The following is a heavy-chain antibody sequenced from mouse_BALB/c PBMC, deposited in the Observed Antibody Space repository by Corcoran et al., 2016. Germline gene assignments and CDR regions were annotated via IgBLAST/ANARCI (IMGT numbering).Heavy chain of an antibody. J-gene: IGHJ1*01. CDR1: GFNIKDTY. CDR2: IDPANGNT. CDR3: ARWDWYFDV. V-gene: IGHV14-3*02. Sequence: EVQLQQSGAELVNPGASVKLSCTASGFNIKDTYMHWVKQRPEQGLEWIGRIDPANGNTKYDPKFQGEATITADTSSNTAYLQLSSLTSEDTAVYFCARWDWYFDVWGAATTVTVST.